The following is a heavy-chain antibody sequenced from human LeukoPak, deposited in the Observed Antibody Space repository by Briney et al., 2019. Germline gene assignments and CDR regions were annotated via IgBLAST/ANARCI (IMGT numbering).Heavy chain of an antibody. V-gene: IGHV1-2*02. J-gene: IGHJ4*02. CDR1: GYTFTGYY. CDR2: INPNSGGT. CDR3: AREPSGYDPFFDY. Sequence: ASVKVSCKASGYTFTGYYMHWVRQAPGQGLEWMGWINPNSGGTNYAQEFQGRVTMTRDTSISTAYMELSRLRSDDTAVYYCAREPSGYDPFFDYWGQGTLVTVSS. D-gene: IGHD5-12*01.